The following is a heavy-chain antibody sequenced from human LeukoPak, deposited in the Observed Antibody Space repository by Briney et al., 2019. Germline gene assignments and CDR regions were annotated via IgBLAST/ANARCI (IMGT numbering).Heavy chain of an antibody. J-gene: IGHJ4*02. CDR2: IRSKAYGGTT. V-gene: IGHV3-49*04. CDR3: TRRDYDFWSGPYYFDY. D-gene: IGHD3-3*01. CDR1: GFTFGDYA. Sequence: TGGSLRLSCTASGFTFGDYAMSRVRQAPGKGLEWVGFIRSKAYGGTTEYAASVKGRFTISRDDSKSIAYLQMNSLKTEDTAVYYCTRRDYDFWSGPYYFDYWGQGTLVTVSS.